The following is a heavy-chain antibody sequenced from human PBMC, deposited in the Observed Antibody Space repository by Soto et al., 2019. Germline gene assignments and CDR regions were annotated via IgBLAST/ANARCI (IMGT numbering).Heavy chain of an antibody. J-gene: IGHJ5*01. CDR1: GDSISTVDYF. CDR3: ARGRYCLTGRCFPNWFDS. CDR2: IYKSATT. D-gene: IGHD2-15*01. Sequence: SATRSITCSVSGDSISTVDYFWAWIRQPPGQALEYIGYIYKSATTYYNPSFESRVAISLDTSKSQFSLNVTSVTAADTAVYFCARGRYCLTGRCFPNWFDSWGQGTLVTVSS. V-gene: IGHV4-30-4*08.